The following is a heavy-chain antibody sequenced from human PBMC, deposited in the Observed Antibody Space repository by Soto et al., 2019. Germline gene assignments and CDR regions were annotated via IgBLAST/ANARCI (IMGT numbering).Heavy chain of an antibody. CDR3: AFRTFHI. J-gene: IGHJ3*02. Sequence: EVQLVESGGGLVQPGRSLRLSCAASGFTFDDYAMHWVRQAPGKGLEWVSGIRWNSGSIGYADSVKGRFTISRDNVKNSLYLQMNSLRAEDTALYYCAFRTFHIWGQGTMVTVSS. CDR1: GFTFDDYA. CDR2: IRWNSGSI. V-gene: IGHV3-9*01.